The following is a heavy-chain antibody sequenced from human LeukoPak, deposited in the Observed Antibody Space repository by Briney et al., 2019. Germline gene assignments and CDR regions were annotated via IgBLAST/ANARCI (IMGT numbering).Heavy chain of an antibody. V-gene: IGHV3-53*01. CDR2: IYSGGST. CDR1: GFTVSSNY. J-gene: IGHJ6*03. D-gene: IGHD5-24*01. CDR3: ARGVDVEMATIRYYYYYMDV. Sequence: GGSLSHSCAASGFTVSSNYMSWVRQAPGKGLEWVSVIYSGGSTYYADSVKGRFTISRDNSKNTLYLQMNSLRAEDTAVYYCARGVDVEMATIRYYYYYMDVWGKGTAHTVSS.